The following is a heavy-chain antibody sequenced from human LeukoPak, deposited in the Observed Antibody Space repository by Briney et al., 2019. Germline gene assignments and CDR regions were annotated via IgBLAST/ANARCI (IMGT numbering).Heavy chain of an antibody. J-gene: IGHJ6*02. CDR3: ARDRDSSGYYYSYYYYGMDV. D-gene: IGHD3-22*01. CDR2: ISSSGSTI. Sequence: GGSLRLSCAASGFTFSDYYMSWIRQAPGKGLEWVSYISSSGSTIYYADSVKGRFTISRDNAKNSLYLQMNSLRAEDTAVYYYARDRDSSGYYYSYYYYGMDVWGQGTTVTVSS. CDR1: GFTFSDYY. V-gene: IGHV3-11*01.